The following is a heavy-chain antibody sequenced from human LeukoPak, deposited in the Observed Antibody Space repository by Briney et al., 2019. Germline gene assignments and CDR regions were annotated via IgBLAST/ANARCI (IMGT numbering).Heavy chain of an antibody. CDR1: GFTFSSHW. CDR3: TRGSLVAPISASDI. D-gene: IGHD2-21*02. Sequence: PGGSLRLSCAASGFTFSSHWMHWVRQAPGKGLLWISLINSDGSSTTYADSVKGRFTISRDNAKNTLYLQMDSLRAEDTAVYYCTRGSLVAPISASDIWGQGTMVTVSS. CDR2: INSDGSST. V-gene: IGHV3-74*01. J-gene: IGHJ3*02.